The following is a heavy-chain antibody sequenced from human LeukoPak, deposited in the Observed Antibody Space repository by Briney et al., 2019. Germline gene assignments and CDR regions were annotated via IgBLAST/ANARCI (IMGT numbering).Heavy chain of an antibody. V-gene: IGHV1-2*02. J-gene: IGHJ4*02. Sequence: ASVKVSCKTSGYTFSDYTIHWVRQAPGQGLEWMGWINPSSNAANYAQRFEGRVSLTRDTSISTADMVLTSLTSDDTGVYHCARSRELLDFDTWGQGTLVSVSS. CDR2: INPSSNAA. D-gene: IGHD3-10*01. CDR3: ARSRELLDFDT. CDR1: GYTFSDYT.